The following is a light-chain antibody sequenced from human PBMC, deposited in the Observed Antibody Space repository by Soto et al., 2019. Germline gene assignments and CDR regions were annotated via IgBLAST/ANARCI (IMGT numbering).Light chain of an antibody. CDR3: QQYDNWPPTT. CDR2: GAS. Sequence: EIVMTQSPATLSVSPGDRASLSCRASQSISRNLAWYQQKPGQAPRVLIYGASTRATGIPARFSGSGSGTEFTLTISSLQSEDVAVYYCQQYDNWPPTTFGQGTKVE. CDR1: QSISRN. J-gene: IGKJ1*01. V-gene: IGKV3-15*01.